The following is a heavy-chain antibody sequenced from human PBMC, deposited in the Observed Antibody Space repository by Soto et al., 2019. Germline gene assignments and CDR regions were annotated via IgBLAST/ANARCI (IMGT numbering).Heavy chain of an antibody. CDR3: TKGLGMIVVAVPPDH. J-gene: IGHJ4*02. Sequence: QVQLVESGGGVVQPGKSLRLSCAASGFTFSNYGIHWVRQAPGKGLEWVAVISYDGSKIYYADSVKGRLTISRDNSKKTVYLQMNSLGVDETAVYYCTKGLGMIVVAVPPDHWGQGTLVTVSS. V-gene: IGHV3-30*18. D-gene: IGHD3-22*01. CDR2: ISYDGSKI. CDR1: GFTFSNYG.